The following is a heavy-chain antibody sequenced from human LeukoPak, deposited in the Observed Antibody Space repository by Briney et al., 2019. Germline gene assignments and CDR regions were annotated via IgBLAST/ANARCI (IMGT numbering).Heavy chain of an antibody. CDR1: GFTFSSYG. J-gene: IGHJ3*02. CDR3: ARDPLIAVAGPSNAFDI. Sequence: GGSLRLSCAASGFTFSSYGVHWVRQAPGKGLEWVAVIWYVGSNKYYADSVRGRFTISRDNSKNTLYLQMNSLRAEDTAVYYCARDPLIAVAGPSNAFDIWGQGTMVTVSS. CDR2: IWYVGSNK. D-gene: IGHD6-19*01. V-gene: IGHV3-33*01.